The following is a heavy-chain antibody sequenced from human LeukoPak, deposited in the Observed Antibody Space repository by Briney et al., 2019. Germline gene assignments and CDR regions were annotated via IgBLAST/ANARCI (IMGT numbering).Heavy chain of an antibody. J-gene: IGHJ5*02. D-gene: IGHD3-16*02. CDR2: IYTSGST. Sequence: NPSETLSLTCTVSGGSIISYYWSWIRQPAGKGLEWIGRIYTSGSTNYNPSLRSRVTMSADTSKNQFSLNLSSVTAADTAVYYCARDNNVWGSYRKFDPWGQGTLVTVSS. V-gene: IGHV4-4*07. CDR1: GGSIISYY. CDR3: ARDNNVWGSYRKFDP.